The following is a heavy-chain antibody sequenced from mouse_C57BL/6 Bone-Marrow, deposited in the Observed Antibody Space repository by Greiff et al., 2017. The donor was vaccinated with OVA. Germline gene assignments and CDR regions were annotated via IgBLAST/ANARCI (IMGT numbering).Heavy chain of an antibody. CDR3: ARGDYYDYDNY. CDR2: INPNNGGT. V-gene: IGHV1-26*01. J-gene: IGHJ2*01. CDR1: GYTFTDYY. Sequence: VQLQQPGPELVKPGASVKISCKASGYTFTDYYMNWVKQSHGQSLEWIGDINPNNGGTSYNQKFKGKATLTVDKSSSTAYMELRSLTSEDSAVYYCARGDYYDYDNYWGQGTTLTVSS. D-gene: IGHD2-4*01.